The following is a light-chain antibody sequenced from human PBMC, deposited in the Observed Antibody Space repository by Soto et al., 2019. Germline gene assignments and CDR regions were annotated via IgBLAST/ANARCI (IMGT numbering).Light chain of an antibody. Sequence: QSALTQPPSASGSPGQSVTISCTGTSSDVGGYNYVSWYQQHPGKAPRLMVYEVTKRPSGVPARFSGSKSGNTASLTVSGLQAEAEAHYYCSSHAGINNVVFGGGTKLTVL. CDR3: SSHAGINNVV. CDR2: EVT. J-gene: IGLJ3*02. V-gene: IGLV2-8*01. CDR1: SSDVGGYNY.